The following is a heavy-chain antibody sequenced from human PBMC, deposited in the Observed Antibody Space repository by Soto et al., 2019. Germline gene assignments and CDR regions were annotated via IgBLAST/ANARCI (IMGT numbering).Heavy chain of an antibody. V-gene: IGHV3-30-3*01. CDR3: ARPRMTTTTRYHGMDV. D-gene: IGHD4-17*01. CDR1: GFTFSRYA. CDR2: VSFDGSNE. J-gene: IGHJ6*02. Sequence: QVQLVESGGGVVQPGGSLRLSCSASGFTFSRYAMHWVRQAPGEGLDWVAVVSFDGSNEYYAESVRGRFTISRDTSKHTLYRQMNSLRPEDTAVYFCARPRMTTTTRYHGMDVWGRGTTVTVSS.